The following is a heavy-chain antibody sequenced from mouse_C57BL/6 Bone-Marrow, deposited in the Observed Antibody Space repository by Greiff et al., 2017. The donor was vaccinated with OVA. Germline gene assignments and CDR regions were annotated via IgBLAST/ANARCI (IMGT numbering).Heavy chain of an antibody. V-gene: IGHV5-12*01. CDR1: GFTFSDYY. Sequence: EVMLVESGGGLVQPGGSLKLSCAASGFTFSDYYMYWVRQTPEKRLEWVAYISNGGGSTYYPDTVKGRFTISRDNAKNTLYLQMSRLKSEDTAMYYCARPSDYYGSLDYWGQGTTLTVSS. CDR2: ISNGGGST. D-gene: IGHD1-1*01. CDR3: ARPSDYYGSLDY. J-gene: IGHJ2*01.